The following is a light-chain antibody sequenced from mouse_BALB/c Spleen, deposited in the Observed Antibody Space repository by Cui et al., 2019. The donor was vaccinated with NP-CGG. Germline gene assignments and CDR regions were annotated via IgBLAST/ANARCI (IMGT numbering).Light chain of an antibody. CDR2: GTN. Sequence: QAVVTQESAFTTSPGETVTLTCRSSTGAVTTSNYANWVQEKPDHLFTGLIGGTNNRAPGVPARFSGSLIRDKAALTITGAQTEDEAIYFCALWYSNHWMFGGGTKLTVL. CDR3: ALWYSNHWM. J-gene: IGLJ1*01. V-gene: IGLV1*01. CDR1: TGAVTTSNY.